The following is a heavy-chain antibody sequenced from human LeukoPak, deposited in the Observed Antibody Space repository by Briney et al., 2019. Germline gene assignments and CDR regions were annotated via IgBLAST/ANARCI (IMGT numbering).Heavy chain of an antibody. V-gene: IGHV3-7*01. Sequence: GGSLRLSCAASGFTFSSFAMSWVRQAPGKGLEWVANVKQDGSEKYYVDSVKGRFTISRDNAKNSLYLQMSSLRAEDTAVYYCARIRQRGTKYYFDYWGQGTLVTVSS. CDR2: VKQDGSEK. J-gene: IGHJ4*02. CDR3: ARIRQRGTKYYFDY. D-gene: IGHD1-7*01. CDR1: GFTFSSFA.